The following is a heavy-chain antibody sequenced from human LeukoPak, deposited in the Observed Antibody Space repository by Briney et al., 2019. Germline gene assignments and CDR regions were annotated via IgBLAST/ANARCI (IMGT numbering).Heavy chain of an antibody. Sequence: GGSLRLSCVASGFIVSSNYMSWVRQAPGKGLEWVSVIYSGGTTYYADSVKGRFTISRDNSKNTLYLQMNSLRAEDTAIYYCAREWKFDIWGQGTMVTVSS. V-gene: IGHV3-53*01. CDR1: GFIVSSNY. J-gene: IGHJ3*02. CDR2: IYSGGTT. D-gene: IGHD1-1*01. CDR3: AREWKFDI.